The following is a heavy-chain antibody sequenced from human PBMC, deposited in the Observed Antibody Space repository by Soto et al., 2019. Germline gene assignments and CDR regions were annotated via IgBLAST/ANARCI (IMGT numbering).Heavy chain of an antibody. CDR2: IKSKTYGGTT. CDR1: GFTFSNDW. D-gene: IGHD7-27*01. CDR3: TTLLVNCGFGY. J-gene: IGHJ4*02. Sequence: GGSLRLSCAASGFTFSNDWMSWVRQAPGKGLEWVGRIKSKTYGGTTDYAAPVKGRFTISRDDSKNTLYLQMNSLKTEDTAVYYCTTLLVNCGFGYWGQGTLVTVSS. V-gene: IGHV3-15*01.